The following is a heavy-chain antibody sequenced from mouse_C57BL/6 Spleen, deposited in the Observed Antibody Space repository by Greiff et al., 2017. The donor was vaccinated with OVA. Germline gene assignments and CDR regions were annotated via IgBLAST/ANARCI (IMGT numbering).Heavy chain of an antibody. CDR1: GFTFSSYA. CDR2: ISDGGSYT. V-gene: IGHV5-4*01. J-gene: IGHJ3*01. CDR3: ARDRNYYSNYFAY. D-gene: IGHD2-5*01. Sequence: EVQGVESGGGLVKPGGSLKLSCAASGFTFSSYAMSWVRQTPEKRLEWVATISDGGSYTYYPDNVKGRFTISRDNAKNNLYLQMSHLKSEDTAMYYCARDRNYYSNYFAYWGQGTLVTVSA.